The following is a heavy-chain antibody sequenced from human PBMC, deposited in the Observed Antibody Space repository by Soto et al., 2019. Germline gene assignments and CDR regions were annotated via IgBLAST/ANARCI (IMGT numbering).Heavy chain of an antibody. CDR2: IIPIQGTA. V-gene: IGHV1-69*08. CDR1: GGSFTSYI. D-gene: IGHD2-21*01. J-gene: IGHJ6*03. Sequence: QVQLVQSGAEGKKPGSSVKVSCEASGGSFTSYIFTWVRQAPGQGLEWMGRIIPIQGTANYALKFQDRVTITADKSTNTAYRVLRSLRPEDTALYYCAKSLVFVDHANMDVWGKGTTVTVSS. CDR3: AKSLVFVDHANMDV.